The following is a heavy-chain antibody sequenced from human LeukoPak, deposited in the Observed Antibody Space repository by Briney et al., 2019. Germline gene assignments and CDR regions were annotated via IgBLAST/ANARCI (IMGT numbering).Heavy chain of an antibody. V-gene: IGHV5-51*01. CDR2: IYPGDSGT. CDR3: ARPYDSSGYYASGIDY. J-gene: IGHJ4*02. CDR1: GYSFTSYW. D-gene: IGHD3-22*01. Sequence: GESLKISCKGSGYSFTSYWIGWVRQMPGKGLEWMGIIYPGDSGTRYSTSFQGQVTISADKSISTAYLQWSSLKASDTAMYYCARPYDSSGYYASGIDYWGQGTLVTVSS.